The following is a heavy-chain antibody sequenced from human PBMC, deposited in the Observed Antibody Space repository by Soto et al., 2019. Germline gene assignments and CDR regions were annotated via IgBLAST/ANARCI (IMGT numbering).Heavy chain of an antibody. CDR1: GFTFSSYS. J-gene: IGHJ4*02. CDR2: ISSSSSYI. CDR3: ARDRKRLHVGELSLSLGGSGLDY. V-gene: IGHV3-21*01. D-gene: IGHD3-16*02. Sequence: EVQLVESGGGLVKPGGSLRLSCAASGFTFSSYSMNWVRQAPGKGLEWVSSISSSSSYIYYADSVKGRFTISRDNAKNSLYLQMNSLRAEDTAVYYCARDRKRLHVGELSLSLGGSGLDYWGQGTLVTVSS.